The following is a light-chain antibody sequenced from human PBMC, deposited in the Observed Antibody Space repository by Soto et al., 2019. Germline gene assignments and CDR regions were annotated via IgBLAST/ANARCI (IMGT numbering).Light chain of an antibody. J-gene: IGKJ5*01. CDR1: QSIGRN. V-gene: IGKV3-11*01. Sequence: EIMMTQSPATLSVSPGERATLSCRAIQSIGRNLVWYQQKRGQAPRLXIYDASSRDSGIPARFSGSGSGTEFTLTISSLEPEDFAVYYCQQGGNWTLTFGQGTRLEIK. CDR2: DAS. CDR3: QQGGNWTLT.